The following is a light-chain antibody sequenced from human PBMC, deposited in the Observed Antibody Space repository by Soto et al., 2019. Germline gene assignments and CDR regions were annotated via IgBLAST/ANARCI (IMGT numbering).Light chain of an antibody. CDR3: NQDKSFRALT. Sequence: DIQMTQSPSSVSASVGDRVTITCRASQGISSWLAWYQQKQGKAPKLLIFAASSLQSGVPSRLSGSGSGTDFSLTISSLQPEDFATYYCNQDKSFRALTFGGGNKVEIK. V-gene: IGKV1-12*01. CDR1: QGISSW. CDR2: AAS. J-gene: IGKJ4*01.